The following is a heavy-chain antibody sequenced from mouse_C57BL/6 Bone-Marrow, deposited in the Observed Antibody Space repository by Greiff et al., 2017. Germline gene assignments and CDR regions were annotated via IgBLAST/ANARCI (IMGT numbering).Heavy chain of an antibody. CDR2: INPGSGGT. Sequence: QVQLQQSGAELVRPGTSVKVSCKASGYAFTNYLIEWVKQRPGQGLEWIGLINPGSGGTNYNEKFKGKATLTADKSSSTAYMQLSSLTSEDSAVYFCARRAVPGYYYAMDYWGQGTSVTVSS. D-gene: IGHD3-1*01. V-gene: IGHV1-54*01. J-gene: IGHJ4*01. CDR1: GYAFTNYL. CDR3: ARRAVPGYYYAMDY.